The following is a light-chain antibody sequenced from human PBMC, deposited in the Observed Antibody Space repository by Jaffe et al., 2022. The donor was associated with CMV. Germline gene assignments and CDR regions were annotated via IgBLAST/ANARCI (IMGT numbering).Light chain of an antibody. CDR1: NSNVGNNP. CDR2: FDD. V-gene: IGLV1-36*01. CDR3: AAWDGSLALWM. Sequence: QSVLTQPPSVSGAPRQRVTISCSGSNSNVGNNPVYWYQQVPGQAPKLLIYFDDLLPSGVSARFSASKSGTSASLAISGLQSEDEADYYCAAWDGSLALWMFGGGTKLTVL. J-gene: IGLJ3*02.